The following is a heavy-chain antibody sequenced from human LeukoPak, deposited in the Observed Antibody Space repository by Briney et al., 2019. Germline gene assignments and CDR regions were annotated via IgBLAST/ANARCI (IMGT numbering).Heavy chain of an antibody. CDR2: IHYSGST. D-gene: IGHD6-13*01. CDR1: GGSISSYY. V-gene: IGHV4-59*12. CDR3: ARRIATAPRWYFDP. J-gene: IGHJ2*01. Sequence: SETLSLTCTVSGGSISSYYWSWIRQPPGKGLEWIGYIHYSGSTNYNPSLKGRVTISLDTSKNQFSLKLSSVTAADTAVYYCARRIATAPRWYFDPWGRGTLVTVSS.